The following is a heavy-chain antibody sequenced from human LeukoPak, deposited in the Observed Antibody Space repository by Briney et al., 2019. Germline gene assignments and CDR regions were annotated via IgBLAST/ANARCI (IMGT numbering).Heavy chain of an antibody. D-gene: IGHD2-15*01. V-gene: IGHV1-8*03. CDR2: MNPNSGNT. J-gene: IGHJ6*03. Sequence: ASVKVSCKASGYTFTSYDINWVRQATGQGLEWMGWMNPNSGNTGYAQKFQGRVTITRNTSISTAYMELSSLRSEDTAVYYCTLVAATNYYYYMDVWGKGTTVTVSS. CDR1: GYTFTSYD. CDR3: TLVAATNYYYYMDV.